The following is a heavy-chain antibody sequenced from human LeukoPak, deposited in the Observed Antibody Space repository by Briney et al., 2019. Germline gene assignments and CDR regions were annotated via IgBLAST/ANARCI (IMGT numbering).Heavy chain of an antibody. Sequence: SETLSLTCTVSGGSISGYYWSWIRQPPGKGLEWIGYIYYRGSTNYNPSLKSRVTISVDTSKNQFSLKLSSVTAADTAVYYCARARWIGTKVWIDYWGQGTLVTVSS. D-gene: IGHD1-7*01. J-gene: IGHJ4*02. CDR2: IYYRGST. CDR1: GGSISGYY. V-gene: IGHV4-59*01. CDR3: ARARWIGTKVWIDY.